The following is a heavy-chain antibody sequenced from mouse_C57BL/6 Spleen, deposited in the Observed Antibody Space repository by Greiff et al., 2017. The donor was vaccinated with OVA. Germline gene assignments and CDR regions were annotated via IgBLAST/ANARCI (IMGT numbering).Heavy chain of an antibody. CDR2: IHPNSGST. CDR1: GYTFTSYW. Sequence: QVQLQQPGAELVKPGASVKLSCKASGYTFTSYWMHWVKQRPGQGLEWIGMIHPNSGSTNYNEKFTSKATLTVDKSSSTAYMQLSSLTSEDSAVYYCARRDYDEGYAMDYWGQGTSVTVSS. CDR3: ARRDYDEGYAMDY. D-gene: IGHD2-4*01. V-gene: IGHV1-64*01. J-gene: IGHJ4*01.